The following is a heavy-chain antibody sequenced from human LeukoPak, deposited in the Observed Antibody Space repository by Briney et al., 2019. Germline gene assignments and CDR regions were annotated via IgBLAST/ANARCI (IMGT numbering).Heavy chain of an antibody. CDR2: ISYDGSNK. CDR1: GFTFSSYG. V-gene: IGHV3-30*18. CDR3: EKDYIYSGYDDYGAENFDY. D-gene: IGHD5-12*01. Sequence: GRSLRLSCAASGFTFSSYGMHWVRQAPGKGLEWVAVISYDGSNKYYADSVKGRFTISRDNSKNTLYLQMNSLRAEDTAVYYCEKDYIYSGYDDYGAENFDYWGQGTLVTVSS. J-gene: IGHJ4*02.